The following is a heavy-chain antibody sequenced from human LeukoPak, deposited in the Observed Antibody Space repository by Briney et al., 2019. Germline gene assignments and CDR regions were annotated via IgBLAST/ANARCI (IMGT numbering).Heavy chain of an antibody. J-gene: IGHJ4*02. D-gene: IGHD4-17*01. CDR1: GGSISSYY. CDR2: IYYSGST. CDR3: ARLYDYGDYYFDY. V-gene: IGHV4-59*12. Sequence: PSETLSLTCTVSGGSISSYYWSWIRQPPGKGLEWIGYIYYSGSTNYNPSLKSRVTISVDTSKNQFSLKLSSVTAADTAVYYCARLYDYGDYYFDYWGQGTLVTVSS.